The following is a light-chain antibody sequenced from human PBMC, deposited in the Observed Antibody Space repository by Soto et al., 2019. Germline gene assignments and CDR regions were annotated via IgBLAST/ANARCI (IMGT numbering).Light chain of an antibody. J-gene: IGLJ1*01. CDR2: SNN. CDR1: SSNIGSNT. Sequence: QSVLTQPPSASGTPGQRVTISCSGSSSNIGSNTVNWYQQLPGTAPKLLIYSNNQRPSGVPDRFSGSKSGTSASLAISGLQSEDEADYYCAVWDDSPNGHVFGTGTKVTVL. CDR3: AVWDDSPNGHV. V-gene: IGLV1-44*01.